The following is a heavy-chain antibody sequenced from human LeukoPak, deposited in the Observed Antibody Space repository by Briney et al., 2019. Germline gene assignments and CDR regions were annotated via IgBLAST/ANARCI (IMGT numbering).Heavy chain of an antibody. Sequence: TGGSLRLSCAASGFTFSSYGMHWVRQAPGKGLEWVAVISYDGSNKYYADSVKGRFTISRDNSKNTLYLQMNSLRAEDTAVYYCAKVSGDDRPGYYFDYWGQGTLVTVSS. V-gene: IGHV3-30*18. CDR2: ISYDGSNK. D-gene: IGHD2-21*02. CDR3: AKVSGDDRPGYYFDY. J-gene: IGHJ4*02. CDR1: GFTFSSYG.